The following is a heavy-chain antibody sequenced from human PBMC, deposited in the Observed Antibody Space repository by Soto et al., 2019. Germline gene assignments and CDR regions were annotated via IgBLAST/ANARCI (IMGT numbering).Heavy chain of an antibody. V-gene: IGHV1-69*01. D-gene: IGHD1-26*01. Sequence: QVQLVQSGAEVKKPGSSVKVSCKASGGTFSSYAISWVRQAPGQGLEWMGGIIPIFGTANYAQKFQGRVTITADESTSTAYIELSSLRSEDTAVYYCARDWGLTVGDYYGMDVWGQGTTVTVSS. CDR2: IIPIFGTA. CDR1: GGTFSSYA. J-gene: IGHJ6*02. CDR3: ARDWGLTVGDYYGMDV.